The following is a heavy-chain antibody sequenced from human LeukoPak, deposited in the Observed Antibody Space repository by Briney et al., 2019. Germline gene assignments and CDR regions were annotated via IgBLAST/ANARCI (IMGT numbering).Heavy chain of an antibody. CDR1: GFTFGDHA. V-gene: IGHV3-49*03. D-gene: IGHD2/OR15-2a*01. J-gene: IGHJ4*02. Sequence: GGSLRLSCTASGFTFGDHAMSWFRQAPGMGLECVGLIRSKAYGGTTEYAASAKGRFTISRDDSKSIAFLQMNSLKTEATAVYSCPRSPEPTTYSYFDYWGQGTLVTVSS. CDR2: IRSKAYGGTT. CDR3: PRSPEPTTYSYFDY.